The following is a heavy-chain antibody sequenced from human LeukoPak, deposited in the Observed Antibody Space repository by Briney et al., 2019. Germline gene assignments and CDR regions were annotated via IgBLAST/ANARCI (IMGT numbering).Heavy chain of an antibody. D-gene: IGHD3-10*01. Sequence: PGGSLGLSCAASGFTFSIYEMHWVRQAPGKGLEWVSYISNSVSTIKYADSVKGRFTISRDNAKNSLYLQMNSLRAEDTAVYYCAREKLYGFDCWGQGALVTVSS. J-gene: IGHJ4*02. V-gene: IGHV3-48*03. CDR2: ISNSVSTI. CDR1: GFTFSIYE. CDR3: AREKLYGFDC.